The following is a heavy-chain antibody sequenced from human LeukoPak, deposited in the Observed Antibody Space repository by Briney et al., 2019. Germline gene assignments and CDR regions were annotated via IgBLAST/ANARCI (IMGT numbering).Heavy chain of an antibody. CDR1: GLRFSDYY. CDR3: ARDWFHAIDY. V-gene: IGHV3-11*04. Sequence: PGGSLRLSCAASGLRFSDYYVSWIRQAPGKGLQWVSYISSGGDIIHYADSVKGRFTISRDNAKNTLYLQMNSLRAEDTAVYYCARDWFHAIDYWGQGTLVTVSS. CDR2: ISSGGDII. D-gene: IGHD2/OR15-2a*01. J-gene: IGHJ4*02.